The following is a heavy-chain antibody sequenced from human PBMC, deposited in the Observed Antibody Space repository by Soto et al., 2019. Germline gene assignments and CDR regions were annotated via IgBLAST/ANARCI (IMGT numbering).Heavy chain of an antibody. CDR1: GFTFSSYW. V-gene: IGHV3-7*01. D-gene: IGHD6-19*01. CDR3: ARGGIAVAGPLFDY. Sequence: PGGSLRLSCAASGFTFSSYWMSWVRQAPGKGLEWVANIKQDGSEKYYVDSVKGRFTISRDNAKNSLYLQMNSLRAEDTAVYYCARGGIAVAGPLFDYWGQGTLVTVSS. J-gene: IGHJ4*02. CDR2: IKQDGSEK.